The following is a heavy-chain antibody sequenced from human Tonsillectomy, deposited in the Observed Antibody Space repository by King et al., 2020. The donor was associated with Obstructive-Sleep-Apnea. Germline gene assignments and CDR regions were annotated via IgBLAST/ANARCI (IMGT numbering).Heavy chain of an antibody. CDR2: INQDGSDK. D-gene: IGHD6-19*01. V-gene: IGHV3-7*03. CDR3: VGGNGWFRDY. Sequence: VQLVESGGGLVQPGGSLRLSCAASGFPFSSCCMNWVRQAPGKGLEWGANINQDGSDKHYVDSVKGRFTISRDNARKSLYLEMNSLRAEDTAIYYCVGGNGWFRDYWGQGSLVTVSS. J-gene: IGHJ4*02. CDR1: GFPFSSCC.